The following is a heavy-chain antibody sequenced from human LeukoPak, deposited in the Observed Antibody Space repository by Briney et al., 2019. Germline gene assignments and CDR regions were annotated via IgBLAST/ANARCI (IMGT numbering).Heavy chain of an antibody. CDR3: ARHRYYDSSGYYFDY. J-gene: IGHJ4*02. V-gene: IGHV4-39*01. CDR1: GGSISSGSYY. D-gene: IGHD3-22*01. Sequence: SETPSLTCTVSGGSISSGSYYWDWIRQFPGKGLEWIGSFYYSGSTYQNPSLKSRVTISVDTSKNQFSLKLSSVTAADTAVYYCARHRYYDSSGYYFDYWGQGTLVTVSS. CDR2: FYYSGST.